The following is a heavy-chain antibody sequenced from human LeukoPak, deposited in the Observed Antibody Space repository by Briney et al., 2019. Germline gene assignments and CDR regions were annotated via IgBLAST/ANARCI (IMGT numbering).Heavy chain of an antibody. Sequence: PGGSLRLSCAASGFTFSSYAMHWVRQAPGKGLEWVAVISYDGSNKYYADSVKGRFTISRDNSKNTLYLQMNSLRAEDTAVYYCAKDAPYYDILAGYYIDWGQGTLVTVSS. CDR2: ISYDGSNK. CDR3: AKDAPYYDILAGYYID. J-gene: IGHJ4*02. V-gene: IGHV3-30-3*01. D-gene: IGHD3-9*01. CDR1: GFTFSSYA.